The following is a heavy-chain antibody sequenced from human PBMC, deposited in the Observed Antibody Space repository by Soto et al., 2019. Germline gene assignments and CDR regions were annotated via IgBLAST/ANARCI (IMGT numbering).Heavy chain of an antibody. J-gene: IGHJ4*02. CDR3: GRVRASHPDYYILTGYQYYFDY. V-gene: IGHV4-59*01. D-gene: IGHD3-9*01. CDR2: IYYSGST. Sequence: PSETLSLTCTVSGGSISSYYWSWIRQPPGKGLEWIGYIYYSGSTNYNPSLKSRVTISVDTSKNQFSLKLSSVTAADTAAYYCGRVRASHPDYYILTGYQYYFDYWGQGTLDIFCS. CDR1: GGSISSYY.